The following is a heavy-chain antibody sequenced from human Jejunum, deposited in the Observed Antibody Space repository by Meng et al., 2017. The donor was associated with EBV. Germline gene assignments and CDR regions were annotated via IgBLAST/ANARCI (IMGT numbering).Heavy chain of an antibody. CDR1: GGSFSDHF. J-gene: IGHJ5*02. CDR3: ARTTVTYYPNSGSSSNLWPHNWFDP. CDR2: INQSGST. Sequence: QVQLQESGPGLVNPSGTLSLTCAVYGGSFSDHFWSWIRQPPGKGLEWIGDINQSGSTTYNPSLQSRVTISVDTSENQFSLKMSSVTASDTAVYYCARTTVTYYPNSGSSSNLWPHNWFDPWGQGTLVTVSS. V-gene: IGHV4-34*01. D-gene: IGHD3-10*01.